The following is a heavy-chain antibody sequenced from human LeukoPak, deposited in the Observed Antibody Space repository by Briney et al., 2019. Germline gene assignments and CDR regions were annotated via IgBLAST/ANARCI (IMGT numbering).Heavy chain of an antibody. CDR3: ARGVRYCSSTSCYFRAFDI. CDR2: ISYDGSNK. D-gene: IGHD2-2*01. Sequence: PGGSLRLFCAASGFTFSSYAMHWVRQAPGKGLECVAVISYDGSNKYYADSVKGRFTISRDNSKNTLYLQMNSLRAEDTAVYYCARGVRYCSSTSCYFRAFDIWGQGTMVTVSS. J-gene: IGHJ3*02. V-gene: IGHV3-30-3*01. CDR1: GFTFSSYA.